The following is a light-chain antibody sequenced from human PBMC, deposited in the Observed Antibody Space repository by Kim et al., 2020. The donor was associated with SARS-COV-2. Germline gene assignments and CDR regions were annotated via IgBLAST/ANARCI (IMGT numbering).Light chain of an antibody. V-gene: IGLV2-8*01. CDR1: SSDVGRYDY. CDR3: TSYAGSHIV. CDR2: EVN. J-gene: IGLJ1*01. Sequence: QSALTQPPSASGTPGQAVTICCTGTSSDVGRYDYVSWYQQHPGKAPKLLIYEVNTRPSGVPDRFAASKSGNTASLTVSGRQPEDEADYYCTSYAGSHIVFGTGTKVTVL.